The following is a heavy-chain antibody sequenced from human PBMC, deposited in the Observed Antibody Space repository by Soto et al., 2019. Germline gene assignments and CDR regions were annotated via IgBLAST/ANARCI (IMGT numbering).Heavy chain of an antibody. CDR1: GGSISSGGYY. CDR3: ARGASALGGPDYYYYGMDV. Sequence: SETLSLTCTVSGGSISSGGYYWSWIRQHPGKSLERIGYIYYSGSTYYNPSLKSRVTISVDTSKNQFSLKLSSVTAADTAVYLCARGASALGGPDYYYYGMDVWGQGTTVTVSS. J-gene: IGHJ6*02. CDR2: IYYSGST. V-gene: IGHV4-31*03. D-gene: IGHD3-16*01.